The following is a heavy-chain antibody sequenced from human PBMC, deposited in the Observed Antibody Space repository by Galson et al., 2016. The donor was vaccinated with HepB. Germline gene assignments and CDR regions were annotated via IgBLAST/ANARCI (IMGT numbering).Heavy chain of an antibody. D-gene: IGHD2-2*01. CDR2: IKQDGSEK. V-gene: IGHV3-7*05. CDR1: GFTSSTYY. J-gene: IGHJ3*02. Sequence: SLRLSCAASGFTSSTYYMTWVRQPPGKGLEWVAGIKQDGSEKYYVDSVKGRFTISRDNAKNSLYVQMDSLRAEDTDVYFCARERFCSSATCYVGDAFHIGGQGTIVTVSS. CDR3: ARERFCSSATCYVGDAFHI.